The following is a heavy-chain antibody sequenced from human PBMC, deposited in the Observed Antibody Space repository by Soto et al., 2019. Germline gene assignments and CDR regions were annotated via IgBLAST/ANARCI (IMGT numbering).Heavy chain of an antibody. V-gene: IGHV3-7*01. CDR1: GFIFDSFA. CDR2: IKQDGSEK. Sequence: GGSLRLSCAAPGFIFDSFAMSWVRQAPGKGLEWVATIKQDGSEKYYVDSVKGRFTISRDNAKSALYLQMNSLRAEDTAMFYCARSHYAVVPFDRWGQGTLVTVSS. CDR3: ARSHYAVVPFDR. J-gene: IGHJ4*02. D-gene: IGHD3-22*01.